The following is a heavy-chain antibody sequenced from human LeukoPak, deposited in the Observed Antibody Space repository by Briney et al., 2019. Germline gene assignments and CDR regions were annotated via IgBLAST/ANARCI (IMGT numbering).Heavy chain of an antibody. Sequence: GGSLRLSCTASEFTISHYAMSWVRQAPGKGLEWVSADTSSTTSTYYANSVRGRFTISRDNSMNTLYLQMNSLRADDTAVYYCSKAPLETWTGAVCYYLDVWGKGTTVIVSS. J-gene: IGHJ6*03. CDR3: SKAPLETWTGAVCYYLDV. V-gene: IGHV3-23*01. D-gene: IGHD2-8*02. CDR1: EFTISHYA. CDR2: DTSSTTST.